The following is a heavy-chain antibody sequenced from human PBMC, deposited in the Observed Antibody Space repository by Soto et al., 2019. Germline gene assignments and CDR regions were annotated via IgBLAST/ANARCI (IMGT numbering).Heavy chain of an antibody. V-gene: IGHV3-23*01. CDR1: GFTFSSYA. CDR2: ISGSGGST. CDR3: AKEPYDSSVYGHYFDY. Sequence: EVQLLESGGGLVQPRGSLRLSCAASGFTFSSYAMSWVRQAPGKGLEWVSAISGSGGSTYYADSVKGRYTISRDNSKNTLYLQMNCLRAEDTAVYYCAKEPYDSSVYGHYFDYWGQGTLVTVSS. D-gene: IGHD3-22*01. J-gene: IGHJ4*02.